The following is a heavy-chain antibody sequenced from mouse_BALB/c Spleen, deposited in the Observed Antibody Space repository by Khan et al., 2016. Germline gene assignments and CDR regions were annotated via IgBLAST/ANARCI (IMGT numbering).Heavy chain of an antibody. CDR2: INTYTGEP. Sequence: QIQLVQSGPELKKPGETVKISCKASGYTFTNYGMNWVKQAPGKGLKWMGWINTYTGEPTYADDFKGRFAFSLETSASTAYLQINNLKNEDTAPYFCAREGLRRTGDAMYYWGQRTSVTVSS. CDR1: GYTFTNYG. J-gene: IGHJ4*01. D-gene: IGHD2-4*01. V-gene: IGHV9-3-1*01. CDR3: AREGLRRTGDAMYY.